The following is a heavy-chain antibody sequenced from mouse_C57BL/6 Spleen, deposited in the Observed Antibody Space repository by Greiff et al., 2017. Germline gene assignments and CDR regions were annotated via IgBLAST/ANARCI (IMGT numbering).Heavy chain of an antibody. Sequence: QVQLQQPGAELVRPGSSVKLSCKASGYTFTSYWMHWVKQRPIQGLEWIGNIDPTDSETHYNQKFKDKATLTVDTSSSTACMQLSSLTSEDSAVYYCAREVLTGGFGYWGQRTTLT. V-gene: IGHV1-52*01. CDR2: IDPTDSET. CDR1: GYTFTSYW. CDR3: AREVLTGGFGY. J-gene: IGHJ2*01. D-gene: IGHD4-1*01.